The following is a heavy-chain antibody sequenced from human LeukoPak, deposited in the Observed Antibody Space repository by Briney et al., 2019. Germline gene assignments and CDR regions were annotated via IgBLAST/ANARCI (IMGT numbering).Heavy chain of an antibody. D-gene: IGHD1-26*01. J-gene: IGHJ6*03. Sequence: SETLSLTCTVSGGSISSSSYYWGWIRQPPGKGLEWIGSMYYSGSTYYNPSLKSRVTISVDTSKNLFSLKLSSVTAADTAVYYCARRRGSWDNYYYYYMDVWGKGTTVTVSS. CDR2: MYYSGST. V-gene: IGHV4-39*01. CDR3: ARRRGSWDNYYYYYMDV. CDR1: GGSISSSSYY.